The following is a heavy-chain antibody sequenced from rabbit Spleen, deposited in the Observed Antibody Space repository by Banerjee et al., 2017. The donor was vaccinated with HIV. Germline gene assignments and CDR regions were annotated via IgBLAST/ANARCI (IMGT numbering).Heavy chain of an antibody. Sequence: QEQLVESGGGLVQPGGSLQLSCKASGFDFSSYGVSWVRQAPGKGLEWIACIATDSGRAYYASWAKGRFTISKTSSTTVSLQMNSLTAADTASYFCARGVMDHNGYLRLWGQGTLVTVS. J-gene: IGHJ3*01. V-gene: IGHV1S45*01. CDR1: GFDFSSYG. CDR3: ARGVMDHNGYLRL. D-gene: IGHD6-1*01. CDR2: IATDSGRA.